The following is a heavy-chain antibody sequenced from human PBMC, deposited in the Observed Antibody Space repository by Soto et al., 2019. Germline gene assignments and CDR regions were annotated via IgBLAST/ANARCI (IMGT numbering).Heavy chain of an antibody. V-gene: IGHV3-15*01. CDR1: GFTFSNAW. D-gene: IGHD2-2*01. J-gene: IGHJ6*03. CDR3: TTARLVVPAAMALLENYYYYYMDV. CDR2: IKSKTDGGTT. Sequence: GGSLRLSCAASGFTFSNAWMSWVRQAPGKGLEWVGRIKSKTDGGTTDYAAPVKGRFTISRDDSKNTLYLQMNSLKTEDTAVYYCTTARLVVPAAMALLENYYYYYMDVWGKGTTVTVSS.